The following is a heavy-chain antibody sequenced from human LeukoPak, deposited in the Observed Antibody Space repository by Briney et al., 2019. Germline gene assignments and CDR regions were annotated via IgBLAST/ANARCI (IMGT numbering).Heavy chain of an antibody. CDR3: ARDRGYSSFDY. Sequence: GGSLRLSCAASGFTFSSYAMSWVRQAPGKGLEWVANIKEDGSEINYVDSVKGRFTISRDNAKNSLFLQMNSLRVEDTAVYYCARDRGYSSFDYWGQGTLVTVSS. J-gene: IGHJ4*02. CDR2: IKEDGSEI. D-gene: IGHD4-23*01. V-gene: IGHV3-7*01. CDR1: GFTFSSYA.